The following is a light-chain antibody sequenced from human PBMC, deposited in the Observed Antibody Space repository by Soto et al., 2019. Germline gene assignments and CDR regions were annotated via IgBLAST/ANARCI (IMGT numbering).Light chain of an antibody. J-gene: IGKJ4*01. CDR1: QSVSSNY. CDR2: RAS. Sequence: EVALTQSPGTLSLSPGERATLSCRASQSVSSNYLAWYQQKPGQAPMVLIYRASSRATGIPDWFSGSGSGTDFTLTISRLEPEDVAVYCCQQYGSSPLTFGGGTKV. V-gene: IGKV3-20*01. CDR3: QQYGSSPLT.